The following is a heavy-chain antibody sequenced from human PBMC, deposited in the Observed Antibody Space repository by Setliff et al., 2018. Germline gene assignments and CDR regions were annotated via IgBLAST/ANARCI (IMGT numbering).Heavy chain of an antibody. Sequence: GGSLRLSCEGSGFIFSNYAMSWVRQAPGKGLEWVSGIRGSSDNTYYADSVKGRFTISRDTSKNTLYLQMDSLRTEDTAVYYCAKSSVASTFYYFYYMDVWGKGTTVTVS. CDR1: GFIFSNYA. CDR3: AKSSVASTFYYFYYMDV. CDR2: IRGSSDNT. V-gene: IGHV3-23*01. D-gene: IGHD6-19*01. J-gene: IGHJ6*03.